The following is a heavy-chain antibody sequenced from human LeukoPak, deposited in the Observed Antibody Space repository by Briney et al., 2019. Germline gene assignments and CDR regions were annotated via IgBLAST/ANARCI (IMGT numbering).Heavy chain of an antibody. D-gene: IGHD4-17*01. J-gene: IGHJ5*02. CDR3: ARATVTTSIWFDP. Sequence: PSQTLSLTCTVSGGSISSGDYYWSWIRQPPGKGLEWIGYIYYSGSTYYNPSLKSRVTISVDTSKNQFSLKLSSVTAADTAVYYCARATVTTSIWFDPWAREPWSPSPQ. CDR2: IYYSGST. CDR1: GGSISSGDYY. V-gene: IGHV4-30-4*08.